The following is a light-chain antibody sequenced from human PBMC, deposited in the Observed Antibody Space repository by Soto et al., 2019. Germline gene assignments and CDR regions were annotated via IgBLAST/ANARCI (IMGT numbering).Light chain of an antibody. CDR3: CSHAGRSPWV. J-gene: IGLJ3*02. V-gene: IGLV2-11*01. CDR1: NSDVGAYNY. Sequence: QSALTQPRSVSGSPGQSVTVSCTGTNSDVGAYNYVSWYQQHPGKAPKLIIYDVMARPSGAPDRFSGSKSGNTASLTISGLQVEDEAYYYCCSHAGRSPWVFGGGTKLTVL. CDR2: DVM.